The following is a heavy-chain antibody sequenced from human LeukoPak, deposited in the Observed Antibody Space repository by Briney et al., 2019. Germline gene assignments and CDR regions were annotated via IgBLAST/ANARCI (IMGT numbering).Heavy chain of an antibody. CDR1: GGSFSGYY. D-gene: IGHD3-3*01. J-gene: IGHJ6*02. CDR3: ARGRFLEWHYSYYYAMEV. Sequence: SETLSLTCAVYGGSFSGYYWSWIRQPRGKGLEWIGEINHSGSTNYNPSLKCRVTISVDKSKNQFSPKLSSVTAADTAVYYRARGRFLEWHYSYYYAMEVWGQGTTVTVSS. CDR2: INHSGST. V-gene: IGHV4-34*01.